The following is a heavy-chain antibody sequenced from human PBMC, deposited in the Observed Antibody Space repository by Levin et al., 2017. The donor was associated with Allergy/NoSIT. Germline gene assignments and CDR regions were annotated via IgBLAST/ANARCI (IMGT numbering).Heavy chain of an antibody. CDR3: ARVAGYYGSGSLNPIDY. V-gene: IGHV3-11*05. D-gene: IGHD3-10*01. J-gene: IGHJ4*02. CDR1: GFTFSDYY. Sequence: PGGSLRLSCAASGFTFSDYYMSWIRQAPGKGLEWVSYISSSSSYTNYADSVKGRFTISRDNAKNSLYLQMNSLRAEDTAVYYCARVAGYYGSGSLNPIDYWGQGTLVTVSS. CDR2: ISSSSSYT.